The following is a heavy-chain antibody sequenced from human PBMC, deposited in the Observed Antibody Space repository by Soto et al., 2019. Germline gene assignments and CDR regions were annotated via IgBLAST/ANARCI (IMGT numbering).Heavy chain of an antibody. V-gene: IGHV1-2*02. CDR1: GYPVTAYY. D-gene: IGHD3-3*01. CDR2: INPATGAA. CDR3: ARGGGVGVAGSTAFDM. Sequence: QLHLVQSGAVVKKPGASVTVSCSASGYPVTAYYMHWVRQAPGRGLEWMGGINPATGAAKYTQTFQGRVPMPRDTSTSTVFRELSGRTSEDTAVFYCARGGGVGVAGSTAFDMWGQGTLVTVSS. J-gene: IGHJ3*02.